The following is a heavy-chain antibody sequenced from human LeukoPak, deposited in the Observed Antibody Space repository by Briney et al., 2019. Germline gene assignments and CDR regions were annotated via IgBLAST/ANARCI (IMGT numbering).Heavy chain of an antibody. CDR1: GYTFTSYD. Sequence: ASVKVSCKASGYTFTSYDINWVRQATGQGLEWMGRINPNSGGTNYAQKFQGRVTMTRDTSISTAYMELSRLRSDDTAVYYCARVSTSSELHYYFDYWGQGTLVTVSS. D-gene: IGHD1-7*01. V-gene: IGHV1-2*06. CDR3: ARVSTSSELHYYFDY. CDR2: INPNSGGT. J-gene: IGHJ4*02.